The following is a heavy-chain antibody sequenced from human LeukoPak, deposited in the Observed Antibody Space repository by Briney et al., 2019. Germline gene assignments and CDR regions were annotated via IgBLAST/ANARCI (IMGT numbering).Heavy chain of an antibody. CDR1: GGSVNSGVYY. CDR2: IHYSGST. Sequence: SETLSLTCTVSGGSVNSGVYYWSWIRQHPQKGLEWIGYIHYSGSTYYNPSLKSRVTISVDTLQNQFSLKLNSVTAADTAVYYCARVYDSSGYAFHYWGQGTLVTVSS. J-gene: IGHJ4*02. V-gene: IGHV4-31*03. CDR3: ARVYDSSGYAFHY. D-gene: IGHD3-22*01.